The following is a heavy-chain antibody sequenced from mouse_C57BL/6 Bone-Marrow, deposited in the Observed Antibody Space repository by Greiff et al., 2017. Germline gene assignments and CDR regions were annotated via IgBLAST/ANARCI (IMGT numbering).Heavy chain of an antibody. D-gene: IGHD1-1*02. Sequence: QVQLQQPGAELVKPGASVKVSCKASGYTFTSYWMHWVKQRPGQGLEWIGRIHPSDSDTNYNQKFKGKATLTVDKSSSTAYMQLNSLTSAYSAVSDWAIDNTIYWYVDVGGTGTAITVSA. CDR1: GYTFTSYW. V-gene: IGHV1-74*01. CDR3: AIDNTIYWYVDV. CDR2: IHPSDSDT. J-gene: IGHJ1*03.